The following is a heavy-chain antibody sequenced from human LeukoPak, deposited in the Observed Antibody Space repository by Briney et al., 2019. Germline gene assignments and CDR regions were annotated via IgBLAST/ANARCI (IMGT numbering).Heavy chain of an antibody. CDR1: GYTFTGYY. CDR2: MNPNSGDT. CDR3: ARTPRNGYIEGY. D-gene: IGHD5-24*01. J-gene: IGHJ4*02. V-gene: IGHV1-8*02. Sequence: ASVKVSCKASGYTFTGYYMHWVRQAPGQGLEWMGWMNPNSGDTGYAQNFQGRVTMTRDTSISTAYMELSSLRSEDTAVYYCARTPRNGYIEGYWGQGTLVTVSS.